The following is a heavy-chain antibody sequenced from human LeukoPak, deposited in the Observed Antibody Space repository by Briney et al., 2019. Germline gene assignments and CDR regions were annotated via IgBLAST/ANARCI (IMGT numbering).Heavy chain of an antibody. D-gene: IGHD5-18*01. CDR1: GFTFSSYE. V-gene: IGHV3-23*01. CDR3: AKCSYTYGNDAYDI. CDR2: IRGGGANP. Sequence: GGSLRLSCAASGFTFSSYEMNWVRQAPGKGLEWVSSIRGGGANPHYADSVKGRFTISRDNSKNTLYMEMNSLRAEDTAVYYCAKCSYTYGNDAYDIWGQGTMVTVSS. J-gene: IGHJ3*02.